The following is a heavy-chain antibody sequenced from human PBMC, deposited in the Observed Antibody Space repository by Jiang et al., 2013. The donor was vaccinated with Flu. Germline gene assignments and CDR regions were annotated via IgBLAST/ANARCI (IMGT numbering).Heavy chain of an antibody. CDR2: IYHSGST. D-gene: IGHD3-16*01. J-gene: IGHJ6*02. CDR3: ARDGGYYYYGMDV. Sequence: GLVKPSETLSLTCTVSGGSISSSSYYWGWIRQPPGKGLEWIGSIYHSGSTYYNPSLKSRVTISVDTSKNQFSLKLSSVTAADTAVYYCARDGGYYYYGMDVWGQGTTVTVSS. CDR1: GGSISSSSYY. V-gene: IGHV4-39*07.